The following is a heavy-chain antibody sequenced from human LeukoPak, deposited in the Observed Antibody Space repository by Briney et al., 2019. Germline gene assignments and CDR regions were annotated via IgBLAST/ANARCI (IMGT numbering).Heavy chain of an antibody. CDR3: AREVGSSSSPLGYYYGLDV. V-gene: IGHV4-59*12. CDR2: VFYSGSA. Sequence: PSETLSLTCTVSGGSISTYYWSWIRQPPGKGLEWIGSVFYSGSANYNPSLKSRVTISVDTSKNQFSLKLNSVTAADTAVYYCAREVGSSSSPLGYYYGLDVWGQGTTVTVSS. CDR1: GGSISTYY. J-gene: IGHJ6*02. D-gene: IGHD6-6*01.